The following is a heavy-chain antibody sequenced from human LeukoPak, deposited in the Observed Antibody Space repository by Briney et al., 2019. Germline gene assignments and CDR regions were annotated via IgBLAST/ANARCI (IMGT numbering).Heavy chain of an antibody. Sequence: GGSLRLSCAASGFTFSTYAMSWVRQAPGKGLEWVSAISGSGGSTYYADSVKGRFTISRDNSKNTLYLQMNSLRGDDTAVYYCAKAHGSGSSYYYYYGMDVWDQGTTVTVSS. CDR1: GFTFSTYA. J-gene: IGHJ6*02. CDR2: ISGSGGST. V-gene: IGHV3-23*01. D-gene: IGHD3-10*01. CDR3: AKAHGSGSSYYYYYGMDV.